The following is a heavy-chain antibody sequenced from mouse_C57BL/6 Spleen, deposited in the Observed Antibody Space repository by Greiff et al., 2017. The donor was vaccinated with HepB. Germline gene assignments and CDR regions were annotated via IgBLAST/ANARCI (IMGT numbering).Heavy chain of an antibody. V-gene: IGHV14-3*01. J-gene: IGHJ2*01. Sequence: EVKLQESVAELVRPGASVKLSCTASGFNIKNTYMHWVKQRPEQGLEWIGRIDPANGNTKYAPKFQGKATITADTSSNTAYLQLSSLTSEDTAIYYCAFITTVVAPYFDYWGQGTTRTVSS. CDR3: AFITTVVAPYFDY. CDR2: IDPANGNT. CDR1: GFNIKNTY. D-gene: IGHD1-1*01.